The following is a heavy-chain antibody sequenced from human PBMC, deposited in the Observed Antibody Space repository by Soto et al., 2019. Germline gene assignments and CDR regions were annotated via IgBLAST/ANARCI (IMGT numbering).Heavy chain of an antibody. CDR3: ARDLSVWGSYWFDP. Sequence: ASVKVSCKASGYTFTSYGISWVRQAPGQGLEWMGWISAYNGNTNYAQKLQGRVTMTTDTSTSTAYMELRSLRSDDTAVYYCARDLSVWGSYWFDPWGQGTLVTVSS. CDR2: ISAYNGNT. J-gene: IGHJ5*02. CDR1: GYTFTSYG. D-gene: IGHD7-27*01. V-gene: IGHV1-18*01.